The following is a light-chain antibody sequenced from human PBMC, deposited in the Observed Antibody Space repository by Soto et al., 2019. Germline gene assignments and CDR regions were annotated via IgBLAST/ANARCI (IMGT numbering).Light chain of an antibody. CDR1: QNINTW. J-gene: IGKJ1*01. CDR3: QQYNSS. CDR2: KAS. Sequence: GDRVTITCRASQNINTWLAWFQQQPRKAPQLLIYKASSLQSGVPSRFSGSGSGTEFTLTISSLQPDDFATYYCQQYNSSFGQGTKVDIK. V-gene: IGKV1-5*03.